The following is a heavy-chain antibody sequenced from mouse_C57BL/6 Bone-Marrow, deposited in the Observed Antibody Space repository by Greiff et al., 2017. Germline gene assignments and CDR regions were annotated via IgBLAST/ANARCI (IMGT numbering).Heavy chain of an antibody. D-gene: IGHD1-1*01. V-gene: IGHV8-8*01. CDR2: IWWDDDK. Sequence: QVTLKEPGPGLLQPSQSLSMTCSFSGFSLSTFGMGVGWLRHPSGKGLDWQAHIWWDDDKYYNPALKSRLLTSKDTSNNRVFLKYANVDTAETATCYCAQSLYCNYYGSGFAYWGQGTLVTVSA. CDR3: AQSLYCNYYGSGFAY. J-gene: IGHJ3*01. CDR1: GFSLSTFGMG.